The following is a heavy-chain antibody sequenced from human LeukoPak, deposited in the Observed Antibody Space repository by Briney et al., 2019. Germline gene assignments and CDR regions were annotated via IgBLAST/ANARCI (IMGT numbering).Heavy chain of an antibody. CDR1: GGTIWSYY. J-gene: IGHJ4*02. CDR2: IYNSGNT. Sequence: SETLSLTCTVSGGTIWSYYWSWIRQPPGKGLEWIGYIYNSGNTNYNPSLKSRVTISVDTSKNQFSLKLSSVTAADTAVYYCATRSTGVAATFDSWGQGALVTVSS. V-gene: IGHV4-59*01. D-gene: IGHD2-15*01. CDR3: ATRSTGVAATFDS.